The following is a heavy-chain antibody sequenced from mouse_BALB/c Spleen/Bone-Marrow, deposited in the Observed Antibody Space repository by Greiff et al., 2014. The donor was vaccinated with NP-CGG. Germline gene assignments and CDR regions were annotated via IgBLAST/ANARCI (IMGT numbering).Heavy chain of an antibody. V-gene: IGHV3-8*02. CDR3: ATGYYFDY. CDR1: GDSITRGY. D-gene: IGHD4-1*01. CDR2: ITYSANT. Sequence: DVQLQESGPSLVKPSQTLSLTCSVTGDSITRGYWNWIRKIPGNKLEYMGYITYSANTYYNPSLKSRLSITRDTSKNQYYLQLNSVTTEDTATYCCATGYYFDYWGQGTTLTVSS. J-gene: IGHJ2*01.